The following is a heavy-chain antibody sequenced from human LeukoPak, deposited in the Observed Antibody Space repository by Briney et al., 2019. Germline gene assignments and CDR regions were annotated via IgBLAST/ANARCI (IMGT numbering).Heavy chain of an antibody. CDR3: ARPQYYGDYYYGMDV. Sequence: NAGGSLRLSCAASGFTFSDYYMSWIRQAPGKGLEWVSYISSSGSTIYYADSVKGRFTISRDNAKNSLYLQMNSLRAEDTAVYYCARPQYYGDYYYGMDVWGQGTTVTVSS. J-gene: IGHJ6*02. V-gene: IGHV3-11*01. CDR2: ISSSGSTI. D-gene: IGHD4-17*01. CDR1: GFTFSDYY.